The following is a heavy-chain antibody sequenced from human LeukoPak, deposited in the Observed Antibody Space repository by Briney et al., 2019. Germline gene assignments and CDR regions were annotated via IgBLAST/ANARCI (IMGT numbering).Heavy chain of an antibody. CDR3: ATDNGTYYYDSSGYSSDY. Sequence: ASVKVSCKASGYTFTSYGISWVRQAPAQGLEGMGCISAYNGNTNYAQKLQGRVTLTTDTSTSTAYMELRSLRCEATAVYYCATDNGTYYYDSSGYSSDYWGQGSLVTVSS. J-gene: IGHJ4*02. CDR2: ISAYNGNT. D-gene: IGHD3-22*01. CDR1: GYTFTSYG. V-gene: IGHV1-18*01.